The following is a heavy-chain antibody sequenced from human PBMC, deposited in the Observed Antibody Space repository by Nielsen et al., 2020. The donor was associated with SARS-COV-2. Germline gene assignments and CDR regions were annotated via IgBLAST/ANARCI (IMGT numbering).Heavy chain of an antibody. CDR3: VKRIGAATFDY. CDR2: ISSNGGTT. CDR1: GFIFSTYA. V-gene: IGHV3-64D*09. Sequence: GESLKISCSASGFIFSTYAMHWVRQAPGKGLEYISGISSNGGTTYYADSVKGRFTISRDNSKNTLYLQMSSLRGEDTAVYYCVKRIGAATFDYWGQGTLVTVSS. D-gene: IGHD6-13*01. J-gene: IGHJ4*02.